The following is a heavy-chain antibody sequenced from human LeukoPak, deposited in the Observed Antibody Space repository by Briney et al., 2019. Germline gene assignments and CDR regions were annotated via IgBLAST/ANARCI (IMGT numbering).Heavy chain of an antibody. Sequence: PGGSLRLSCAASGFTFSAPYMDWVRQAPGKGLEWVGRIKNKADNYIADYAASVKGRFTISRDDSKNSLYLQMTSLKTEDTAVYFCTRDWWTPSDVWGQGTTVTVSS. CDR1: GFTFSAPY. V-gene: IGHV3-72*01. J-gene: IGHJ6*02. D-gene: IGHD2-15*01. CDR2: IKNKADNYIA. CDR3: TRDWWTPSDV.